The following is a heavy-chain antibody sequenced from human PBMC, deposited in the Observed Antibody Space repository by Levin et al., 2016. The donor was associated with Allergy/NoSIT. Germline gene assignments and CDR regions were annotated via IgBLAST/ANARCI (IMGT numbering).Heavy chain of an antibody. CDR2: IKSKTDGGTT. CDR1: GFTFSNAW. CDR3: TTARVVVPAAMRGVGWDYYYYGMDV. J-gene: IGHJ6*02. Sequence: GGSLRLSCAASGFTFSNAWMSWVRQAPGKGLEWVGRIKSKTDGGTTDYAAPVKGRFTISRDDSKNTLYLQMNSLKTEDTAVYYCTTARVVVPAAMRGVGWDYYYYGMDVWGQGTTVTVSS. V-gene: IGHV3-15*01. D-gene: IGHD2-2*01.